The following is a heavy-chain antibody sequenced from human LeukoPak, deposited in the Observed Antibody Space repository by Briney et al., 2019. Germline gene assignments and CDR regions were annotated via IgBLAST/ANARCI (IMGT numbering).Heavy chain of an antibody. J-gene: IGHJ4*02. CDR2: IDYSGNT. CDR3: ARRSDILTPGGEY. Sequence: SETLSLTCTVSGGSISSSGYCWGWIRQPPGKGLEWIGSIDYSGNTNYNPSLKSRVTISVDMSKNQFSLKLSSVTAADTAVYYCARRSDILTPGGEYWGQGTLVTVSS. D-gene: IGHD3-9*01. CDR1: GGSISSSGYC. V-gene: IGHV4-39*01.